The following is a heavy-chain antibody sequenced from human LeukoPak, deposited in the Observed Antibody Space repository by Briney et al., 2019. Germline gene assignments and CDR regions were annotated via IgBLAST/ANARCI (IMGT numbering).Heavy chain of an antibody. V-gene: IGHV4-61*01. CDR1: GYSISSGYY. CDR2: IYYSGST. CDR3: ARSPDCSSTSCLTPTFDY. J-gene: IGHJ4*02. D-gene: IGHD2-2*01. Sequence: PSETLSLTCTVSGYSISSGYYWSWIRQPPGKGLEWIGYIYYSGSTNYNPSLKSRVTISVDTSKNQFSLKLSSVTAADTAVYYCARSPDCSSTSCLTPTFDYWGQGTLVTVSS.